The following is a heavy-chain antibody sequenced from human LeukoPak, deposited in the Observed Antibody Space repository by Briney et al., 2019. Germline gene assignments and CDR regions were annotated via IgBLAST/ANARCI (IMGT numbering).Heavy chain of an antibody. D-gene: IGHD3-3*01. CDR3: ARELRNDFWSGYFVY. V-gene: IGHV1-69*13. J-gene: IGHJ4*02. CDR2: IIPIFGTA. Sequence: SVKVSCKASGSTFNSYLISWGRQAAGQGLEWIGGIIPIFGTANYAQKFQGRVTLTADESTSTAYLELSSLRSEDTAVYYCARELRNDFWSGYFVYWGQGTLVTVSS. CDR1: GSTFNSYL.